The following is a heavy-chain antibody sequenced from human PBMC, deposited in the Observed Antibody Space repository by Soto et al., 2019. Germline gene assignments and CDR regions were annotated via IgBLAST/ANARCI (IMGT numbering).Heavy chain of an antibody. V-gene: IGHV3-30*18. CDR1: GFTFSSYG. J-gene: IGHJ4*02. CDR3: AKDWTKSYGDFDY. Sequence: QVQLVESGGGVVQPGRSLRLSCAASGFTFSSYGMHWVRQAPGKGLEWVAVISYDGSNKYYADSVKGRFTISRDNSKNTLYRHMNSLRAEDTAVYYCAKDWTKSYGDFDYWGQGTLVTVSS. CDR2: ISYDGSNK. D-gene: IGHD2-21*01.